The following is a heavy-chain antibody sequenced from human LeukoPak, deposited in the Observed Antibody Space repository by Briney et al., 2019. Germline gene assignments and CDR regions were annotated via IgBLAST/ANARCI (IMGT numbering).Heavy chain of an antibody. J-gene: IGHJ4*02. V-gene: IGHV4-34*01. CDR3: ARGRSAYDSSDYYYGN. CDR1: GGSFSGYY. D-gene: IGHD3-22*01. CDR2: INHSGST. Sequence: SETLSLTCAVYGGSFSGYYWSWIRQPPGKGLEWIGEINHSGSTNYNPSLKSRVTISVDTSKNQFSLKLSSVTAADRAVYYCARGRSAYDSSDYYYGNWGQGTLVTVSS.